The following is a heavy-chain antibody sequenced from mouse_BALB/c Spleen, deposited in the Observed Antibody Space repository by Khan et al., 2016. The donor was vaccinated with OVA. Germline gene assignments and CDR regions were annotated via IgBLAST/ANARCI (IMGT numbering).Heavy chain of an antibody. Sequence: QVQLKESGPGLVQPSQSLSITCTVSGFSLTSYGVHWVRQSPGKGLEWLGVIWSGGSTDYNAAFISRLSISKDNSKSQVFFKMNSLQANDTAIYYCARNSDGDYVGYFDYWGQGTTLTVSS. D-gene: IGHD2-13*01. CDR3: ARNSDGDYVGYFDY. J-gene: IGHJ2*01. V-gene: IGHV2-2*02. CDR2: IWSGGST. CDR1: GFSLTSYG.